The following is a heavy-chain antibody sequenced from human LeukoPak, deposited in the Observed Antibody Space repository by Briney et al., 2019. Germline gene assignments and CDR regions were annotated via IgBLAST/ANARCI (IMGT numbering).Heavy chain of an antibody. CDR1: GFTFDDYA. V-gene: IGHV3-43D*03. D-gene: IGHD6-13*01. CDR3: GAISSSWKYYFDY. CDR2: ISWDGGST. Sequence: PGGSLRLSCAASGFTFDDYAMHWVRQAPGKGLEWVSLISWDGGSTYYADSVKGRFTISRDSSKNSLYLQMNSLRAEDTALYYCGAISSSWKYYFDYWGQGTLVTVSS. J-gene: IGHJ4*02.